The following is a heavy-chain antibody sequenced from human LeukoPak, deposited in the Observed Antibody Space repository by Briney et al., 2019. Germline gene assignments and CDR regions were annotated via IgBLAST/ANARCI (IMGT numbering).Heavy chain of an antibody. D-gene: IGHD3-3*01. CDR2: INHSGST. J-gene: IGHJ3*02. CDR3: ARWAYYDFWSGYYGDAFDI. CDR1: GGSFSGYY. V-gene: IGHV4-34*01. Sequence: SETLSLTCAVYGGSFSGYYWSWIRQPPGKGLEWIGEINHSGSTNYNPSLKSRVTISVDTSKNQFSLKLSSVTAADTAVYYCARWAYYDFWSGYYGDAFDIWGQGTMVTVSS.